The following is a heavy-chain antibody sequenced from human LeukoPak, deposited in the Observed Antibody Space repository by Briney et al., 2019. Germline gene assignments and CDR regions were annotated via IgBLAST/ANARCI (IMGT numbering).Heavy chain of an antibody. Sequence: GASVKVSCKASGYTFTGYYINWVRQAPGQGLEWMGWINPNSGGTNYAQKFQGRVTMTRDTSISTAYMELSRLRSDDTAVYYCARHTPPHYYDSSGYYYPHYFDYWGQGTLVTVSS. J-gene: IGHJ4*02. CDR3: ARHTPPHYYDSSGYYYPHYFDY. V-gene: IGHV1-2*02. D-gene: IGHD3-22*01. CDR1: GYTFTGYY. CDR2: INPNSGGT.